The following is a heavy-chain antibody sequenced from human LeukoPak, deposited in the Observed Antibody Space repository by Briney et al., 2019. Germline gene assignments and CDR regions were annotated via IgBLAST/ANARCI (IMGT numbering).Heavy chain of an antibody. CDR2: INPNSGDT. CDR1: GYTFTGYY. V-gene: IGHV1-2*02. J-gene: IGHJ6*03. D-gene: IGHD2-15*01. Sequence: GASVKVSCKASGYTFTGYYMHWVRQAPGQGLEWMGWINPNSGDTNYAQNFQGRVTMTRDTSISTAYMELSRLRSDDTAVYYCARDEGRYCSGGSCYRDYYYYYMDVWGKGTTVTISS. CDR3: ARDEGRYCSGGSCYRDYYYYYMDV.